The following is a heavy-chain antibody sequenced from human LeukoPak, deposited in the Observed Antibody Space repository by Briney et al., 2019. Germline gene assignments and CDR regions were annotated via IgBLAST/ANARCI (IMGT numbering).Heavy chain of an antibody. D-gene: IGHD2-21*02. CDR3: ARWFDGDATSWYFDL. V-gene: IGHV4-4*02. CDR1: GASISSNNW. CDR2: IYHSGST. Sequence: PSGTLSLTCSVSGASISSNNWWSWVRQPPGKGLEWIGEIYHSGSTYYNPSLKSRVTISVDKSKNQFSLEVTSATAADTAVYYCARWFDGDATSWYFDLRGRGTLVTVSS. J-gene: IGHJ2*01.